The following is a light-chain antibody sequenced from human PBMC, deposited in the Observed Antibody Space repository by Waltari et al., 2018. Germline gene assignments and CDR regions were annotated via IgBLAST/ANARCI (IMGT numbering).Light chain of an antibody. Sequence: DIHMTQSPSSLTASVGDRVTISCRASQSVSMYLNWYQRKPGKAPLILISGASSLRSGVPSRFSGSGSGTDFTLTISSVRPEDLATYFCQQSYSPPYTFGQGSKLEI. CDR2: GAS. V-gene: IGKV1-39*01. CDR1: QSVSMY. J-gene: IGKJ2*01. CDR3: QQSYSPPYT.